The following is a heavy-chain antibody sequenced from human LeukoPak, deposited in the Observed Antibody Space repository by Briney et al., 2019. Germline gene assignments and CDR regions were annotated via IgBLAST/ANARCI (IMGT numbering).Heavy chain of an antibody. CDR2: IYYSGST. CDR1: GGSFSGYY. CDR3: ARSAYYDSSGYSPRPFDY. V-gene: IGHV4-59*01. Sequence: PSETLSLTCAVYGGSFSGYYWSWIRQPPGKGLEWIGYIYYSGSTNYNPSLKSRVTISVDTSKNQFSLKLSSVTAADTAVYYCARSAYYDSSGYSPRPFDYWGQGTLVTVSS. J-gene: IGHJ4*02. D-gene: IGHD3-22*01.